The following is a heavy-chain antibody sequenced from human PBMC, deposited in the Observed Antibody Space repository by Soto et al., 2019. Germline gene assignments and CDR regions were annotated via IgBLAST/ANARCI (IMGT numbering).Heavy chain of an antibody. D-gene: IGHD5-12*01. V-gene: IGHV3-30*18. J-gene: IGHJ4*02. CDR1: KFTFIFNG. Sequence: QVQLVESGGGVVQPGGSLKLSLEAPKFTFIFNGMHGVPQAPAKGLGGVAVISYDGSNKYYADSVKGRFTISRDNSKNTLYLQMNSLRTEDTAVYYCAKAATQGGGFDYWGQGTLVTVSS. CDR2: ISYDGSNK. CDR3: AKAATQGGGFDY.